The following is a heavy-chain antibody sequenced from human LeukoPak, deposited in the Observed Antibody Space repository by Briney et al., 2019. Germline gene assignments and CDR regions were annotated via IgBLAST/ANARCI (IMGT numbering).Heavy chain of an antibody. CDR1: GFTFSRYW. CDR2: IKEDGRDK. Sequence: GGSLRLSCVASGFTFSRYWMSWVRQAPGKGLEWVASIKEDGRDKYYVDSVKGRFTIPKDNAKSSVSLQMNSLRVGDMAVYYRARDAGGGFDYWGQGTRVTVSS. CDR3: ARDAGGGFDY. D-gene: IGHD2-8*02. J-gene: IGHJ4*02. V-gene: IGHV3-7*01.